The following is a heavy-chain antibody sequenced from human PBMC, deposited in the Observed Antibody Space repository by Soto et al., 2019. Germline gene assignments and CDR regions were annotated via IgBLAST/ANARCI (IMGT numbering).Heavy chain of an antibody. CDR1: GYTFTSYY. CDR3: ARDQGPNYDFWSGPFDP. Sequence: ASVKVSCKASGYTFTSYYMHWVRQAPGQGLEWMGIINPNGGSTSYAQKLQGRVTMTTDTSTSTAYMELRSLRSDDTAVYYCARDQGPNYDFWSGPFDPWGQGTLVTVSS. D-gene: IGHD3-3*01. J-gene: IGHJ5*02. V-gene: IGHV1-46*01. CDR2: INPNGGST.